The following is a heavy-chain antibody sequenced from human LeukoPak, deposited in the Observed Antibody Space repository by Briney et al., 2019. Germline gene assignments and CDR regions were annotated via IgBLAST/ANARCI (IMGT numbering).Heavy chain of an antibody. J-gene: IGHJ4*02. V-gene: IGHV3-74*01. CDR2: INSDGGST. CDR3: ARGGGATVDY. CDR1: GFTFSSYW. Sequence: PGGSLRLSCAASGFTFSSYWMYWVRQAPGKGLVWVSRINSDGGSTTYADSVKGRFTISRDNAKNTLYLQVNSLRAEDTAVYYCARGGGATVDYSGQRTLVTVSS. D-gene: IGHD1-26*01.